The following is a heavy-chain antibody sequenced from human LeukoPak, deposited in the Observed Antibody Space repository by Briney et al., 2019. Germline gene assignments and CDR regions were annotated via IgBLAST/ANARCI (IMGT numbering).Heavy chain of an antibody. J-gene: IGHJ6*02. D-gene: IGHD4-17*01. Sequence: GGSLRLSCAASGCMFSRYAMHWVRQAPGKGLEWVAVTSSDGNNKHYADSVKGRFTISRDNSKNTLYLQMNSLRAEDTGVFYCAKERVDGDYVYYYYGMDVWGQGTTVTVS. CDR1: GCMFSRYA. CDR2: TSSDGNNK. CDR3: AKERVDGDYVYYYYGMDV. V-gene: IGHV3-30*18.